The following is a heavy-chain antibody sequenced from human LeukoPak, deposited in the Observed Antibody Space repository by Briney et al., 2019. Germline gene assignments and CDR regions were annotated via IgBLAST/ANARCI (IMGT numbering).Heavy chain of an antibody. V-gene: IGHV3-23*01. CDR1: GFTFSDYY. J-gene: IGHJ1*01. D-gene: IGHD6-19*01. Sequence: PGGSLRLSCAASGFTFSDYYMSWIRQAPGKGLEWVSAISGSGGSTYYADSVKGRFTISRDNSKNTLYLQMNSLRAEDTAVYYCAKDLDGSGWVPMVQGYFQHWGRGTLVTVSS. CDR2: ISGSGGST. CDR3: AKDLDGSGWVPMVQGYFQH.